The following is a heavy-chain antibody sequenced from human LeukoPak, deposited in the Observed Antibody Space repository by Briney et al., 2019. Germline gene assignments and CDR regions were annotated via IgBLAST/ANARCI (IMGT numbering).Heavy chain of an antibody. Sequence: PSETLSLTCSVSGGSTSSYYWSWIRQPPGKGLEWIGRIYTSGIISGNTNYNPSLKSRVTMSVDTSKNQFSLKLSSVTAEDTAVYYCAKTSYSSGWYYFDYWGQGTLVTVSS. D-gene: IGHD6-19*01. J-gene: IGHJ4*02. CDR1: GGSTSSYY. V-gene: IGHV4-4*07. CDR2: IYTSGIISGNT. CDR3: AKTSYSSGWYYFDY.